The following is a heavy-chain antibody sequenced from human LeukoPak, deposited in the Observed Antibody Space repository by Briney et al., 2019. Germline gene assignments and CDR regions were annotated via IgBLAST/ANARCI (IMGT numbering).Heavy chain of an antibody. D-gene: IGHD3-22*01. CDR1: GFTFSSYG. V-gene: IGHV3-30*02. Sequence: GGSLRLSCAASGFTFSSYGMHWVRQAPGKGLEWVAFIRYDGSNKYYADSVKGRFTISRDNSKNTLNLQMNSLRAEDTAVYYCAKDPTHYRVWDYYETIGLSYWGQGTLVTVSS. CDR2: IRYDGSNK. CDR3: AKDPTHYRVWDYYETIGLSY. J-gene: IGHJ4*02.